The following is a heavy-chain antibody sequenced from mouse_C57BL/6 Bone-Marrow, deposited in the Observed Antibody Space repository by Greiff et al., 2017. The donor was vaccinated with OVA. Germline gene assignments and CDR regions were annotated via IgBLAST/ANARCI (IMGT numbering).Heavy chain of an antibody. D-gene: IGHD1-1*01. CDR3: ARGGNYGSSFFWYFDV. Sequence: DVMLVESGGGLVQPGESLKLSCESNEYEFPSHDMSWVRKTPEKRLELVAAINSDGGSTYYPDTMERRFIISRDNTKKTLYLQMSSLRSEDTALYYCARGGNYGSSFFWYFDVWGTGTTVTVSS. CDR2: INSDGGST. J-gene: IGHJ1*03. V-gene: IGHV5-2*01. CDR1: EYEFPSHD.